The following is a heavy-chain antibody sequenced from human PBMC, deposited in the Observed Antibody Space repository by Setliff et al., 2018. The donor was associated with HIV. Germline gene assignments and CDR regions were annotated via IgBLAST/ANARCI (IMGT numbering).Heavy chain of an antibody. J-gene: IGHJ5*02. CDR2: LHRDGGT. V-gene: IGHV3-53*01. Sequence: PGGSLRLSCAVSGFNVTDNYMTWVRQAPGKGLEWVSILHRDGGTYSADSVKGRFTISRDNSKNTLYLRMNNLRVDDTAVYYCARLNFWSVLYNWFDPWGQGTLVTVSS. D-gene: IGHD3-3*01. CDR3: ARLNFWSVLYNWFDP. CDR1: GFNVTDNY.